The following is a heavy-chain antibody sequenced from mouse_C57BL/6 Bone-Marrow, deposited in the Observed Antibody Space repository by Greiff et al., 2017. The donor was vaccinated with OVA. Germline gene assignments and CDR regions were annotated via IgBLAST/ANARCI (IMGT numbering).Heavy chain of an antibody. Sequence: QVQLQQPGAELVMPGASVKLSCKASGYTFTSYWMHWVKQRPGQGLEWIGEIDPSDSYTNYNHKFKGKSTLTVDKSSSTAYMQLSSLTSEDSAVYYCEREGWGAWFAYWGQGTLVTVSA. J-gene: IGHJ3*01. V-gene: IGHV1-69*01. CDR2: IDPSDSYT. D-gene: IGHD2-3*01. CDR3: EREGWGAWFAY. CDR1: GYTFTSYW.